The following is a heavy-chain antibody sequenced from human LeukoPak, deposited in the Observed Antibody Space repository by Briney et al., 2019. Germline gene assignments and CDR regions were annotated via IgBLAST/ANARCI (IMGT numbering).Heavy chain of an antibody. Sequence: RASVKVSCKASGYTFTGYYMHWVRQAPGQGLEWMGWINPNSGGTNYAQKFQGRVTMTTDTSTSTAYMELSSLRSDDTAVYYCARDSGIYGYWGQGTLVTVSS. D-gene: IGHD1-26*01. CDR2: INPNSGGT. J-gene: IGHJ4*02. CDR1: GYTFTGYY. CDR3: ARDSGIYGY. V-gene: IGHV1-2*02.